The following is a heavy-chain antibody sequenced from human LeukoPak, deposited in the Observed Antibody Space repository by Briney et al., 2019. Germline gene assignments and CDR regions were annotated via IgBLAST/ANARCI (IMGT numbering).Heavy chain of an antibody. V-gene: IGHV3-9*01. CDR2: ISWNSKTI. Sequence: GRSLRLSCAASGFSFDDYAMHWVRQAPGKGLEWVSRISWNSKTIGYADSLKGRFTISRDNAKNSLYLQMNSLRAEDTAVYYCARGIRLQRGEDYFDYWGQGTLVTVSS. J-gene: IGHJ4*02. CDR3: ARGIRLQRGEDYFDY. CDR1: GFSFDDYA. D-gene: IGHD5-24*01.